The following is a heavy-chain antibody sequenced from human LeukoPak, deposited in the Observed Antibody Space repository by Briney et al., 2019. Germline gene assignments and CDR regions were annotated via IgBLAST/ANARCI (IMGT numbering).Heavy chain of an antibody. Sequence: SETLSLTCTVSGGSISSSSYYWGWIRQPPGKGLEWIGSIYYSGSTYYNPSLKSRVTISVGTSKNQFSLKLSSVTAADTAVYYCARHASLEWFPPYWYFDLGGRGPRVTVSS. J-gene: IGHJ2*01. CDR3: ARHASLEWFPPYWYFDL. V-gene: IGHV4-39*01. D-gene: IGHD3-3*01. CDR1: GGSISSSSYY. CDR2: IYYSGST.